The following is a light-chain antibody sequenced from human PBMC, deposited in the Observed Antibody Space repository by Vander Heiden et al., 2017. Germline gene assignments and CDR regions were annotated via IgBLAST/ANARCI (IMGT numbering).Light chain of an antibody. V-gene: IGKV3-20*01. CDR1: HSASSSY. J-gene: IGKJ2*01. Sequence: IALTPSQGTPSLSPGEIATIPCRARHSASSSYLAWYQQKPGQAPRLLIYCASKRATGIPNKFSGSGSGTDFTLTISRLEAEDVAVYYCQQYSGSPRTFGQGTKLEIK. CDR3: QQYSGSPRT. CDR2: CAS.